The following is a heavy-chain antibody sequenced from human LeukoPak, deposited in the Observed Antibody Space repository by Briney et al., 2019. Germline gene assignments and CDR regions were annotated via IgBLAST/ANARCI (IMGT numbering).Heavy chain of an antibody. D-gene: IGHD3-16*01. CDR1: GYTFTDYF. Sequence: ASVKVSCKASGYTFTDYFLHWLRQAPGQGLEWMGWINPKTGATNYAQSFQGRVTMTRDTSTSTGNMEVNSLRSDDTAVDDCARAYEYGWFDPWGQGTLVTVSS. J-gene: IGHJ5*02. CDR2: INPKTGAT. V-gene: IGHV1-2*02. CDR3: ARAYEYGWFDP.